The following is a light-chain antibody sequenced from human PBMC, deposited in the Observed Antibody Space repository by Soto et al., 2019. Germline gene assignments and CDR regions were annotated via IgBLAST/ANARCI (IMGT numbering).Light chain of an antibody. CDR2: DVT. J-gene: IGLJ1*01. V-gene: IGLV2-14*01. CDR1: SSDVGGYDY. Sequence: QSALTQPAAVSGSPGQSITVSCTGTSSDVGGYDYVSWYQQHPGNAPKLLISDVTNRPSGVSNRFSGSKSGNTASLTISGLQTEDEADYYCTSYTSSSTYVFGTGTKLTVL. CDR3: TSYTSSSTYV.